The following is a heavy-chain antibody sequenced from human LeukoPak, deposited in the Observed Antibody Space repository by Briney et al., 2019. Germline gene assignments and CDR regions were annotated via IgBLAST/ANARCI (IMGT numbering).Heavy chain of an antibody. CDR2: IYTSGST. D-gene: IGHD3-3*01. CDR1: GGSISSGSYY. Sequence: PSETLSLTCTVSGGSISSGSYYWSWIRQPAGKGLEWIGRIYTSGSTNYNPSLKSRVTMSVDTSKNQFSLKLSSVTAADTAVYYCARVARYDFWSGYYDYWGQGTLVTVSS. V-gene: IGHV4-61*02. J-gene: IGHJ4*02. CDR3: ARVARYDFWSGYYDY.